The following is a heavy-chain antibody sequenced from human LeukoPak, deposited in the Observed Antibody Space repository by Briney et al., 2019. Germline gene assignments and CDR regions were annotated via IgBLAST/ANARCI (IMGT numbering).Heavy chain of an antibody. CDR3: AKCDSSSWYGIDS. CDR2: IYSGGNT. CDR1: RFTVYSNY. J-gene: IGHJ4*02. V-gene: IGHV3-53*01. Sequence: GGSLRLSCAASRFTVYSNYMGWVRQAPGKGLEWVSVIYSGGNTYYAGSVKGRFTISRDISRNTMDLQMNSLRAEDTAVYYCAKCDSSSWYGIDSWGQGTLVTVPS. D-gene: IGHD6-13*01.